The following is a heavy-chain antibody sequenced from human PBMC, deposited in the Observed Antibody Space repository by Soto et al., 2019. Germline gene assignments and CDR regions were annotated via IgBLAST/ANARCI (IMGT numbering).Heavy chain of an antibody. J-gene: IGHJ5*02. V-gene: IGHV1-3*01. CDR3: ARGIATGQLDP. CDR2: INPENGNT. Sequence: GSVKVSCKASGYTFTRYTMNWVRQAPGQRLEWMGWINPENGNTKSSQKFQDRVIITRDTSASTAYMDLSSLRSEDTAVYYCARGIATGQLDPWGQGTLVTVSS. D-gene: IGHD2-15*01. CDR1: GYTFTRYT.